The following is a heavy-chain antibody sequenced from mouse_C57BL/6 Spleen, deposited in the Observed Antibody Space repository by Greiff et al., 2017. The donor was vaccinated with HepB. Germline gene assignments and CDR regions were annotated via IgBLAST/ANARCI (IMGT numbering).Heavy chain of an antibody. CDR3: ARSWDYGSSYVRGDY. J-gene: IGHJ2*01. D-gene: IGHD1-1*01. Sequence: QVHVKQSGAELVKPGASVKISCKASGYAFSSYWMNWVKQRPGKGLEWIGQIYPGDGDTNYNGKFKGKATLTADKSSSTAYMQLSSLNSEDSAVYVCARSWDYGSSYVRGDYWGQGTTLTVSS. CDR1: GYAFSSYW. V-gene: IGHV1-80*01. CDR2: IYPGDGDT.